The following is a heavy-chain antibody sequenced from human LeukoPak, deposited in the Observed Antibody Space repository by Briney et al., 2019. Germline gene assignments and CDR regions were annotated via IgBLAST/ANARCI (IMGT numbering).Heavy chain of an antibody. CDR3: ARGGSGIAAAGDNWFDP. J-gene: IGHJ5*02. CDR2: FNSDGRST. Sequence: PGGSLRLSCVASGFTLSSYWMHWVRQAPGKGLVWVSRFNSDGRSTSHADSVKGRFTISRDNARNTLYLQMNSLSAEDTAVYYCARGGSGIAAAGDNWFDPWGQGTLVTVSS. D-gene: IGHD6-13*01. V-gene: IGHV3-74*01. CDR1: GFTLSSYW.